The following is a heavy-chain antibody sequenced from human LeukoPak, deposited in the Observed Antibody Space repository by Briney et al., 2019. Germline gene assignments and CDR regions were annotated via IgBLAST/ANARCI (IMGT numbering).Heavy chain of an antibody. Sequence: SETLSLTCSVSGGSISSCYWSWIRQPPGKGLEWIGYIYYSGSTNYNPSLKSRVTISVDTSKNQISLKLSSVTAADTAVYYCARAAYYYDSSGYFIPFDYWGQGTLVTVSS. CDR2: IYYSGST. J-gene: IGHJ4*02. CDR3: ARAAYYYDSSGYFIPFDY. D-gene: IGHD3-22*01. CDR1: GGSISSCY. V-gene: IGHV4-59*01.